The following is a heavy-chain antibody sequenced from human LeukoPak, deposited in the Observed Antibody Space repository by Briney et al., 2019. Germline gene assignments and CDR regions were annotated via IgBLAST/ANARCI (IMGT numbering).Heavy chain of an antibody. CDR3: AKAPRFGDHATEYYYYYMDV. D-gene: IGHD3-3*01. CDR2: ISRSGGST. CDR1: GFTFSNYA. J-gene: IGHJ6*03. Sequence: GGSRRLSCAASGFTFSNYAMNWVRQAPGKGLEWVSSISRSGGSTFYADSVKGRFTISRDNSKNTLYLQMNSLRAEDTAVYYCAKAPRFGDHATEYYYYYMDVWGKGTTVTVSS. V-gene: IGHV3-23*01.